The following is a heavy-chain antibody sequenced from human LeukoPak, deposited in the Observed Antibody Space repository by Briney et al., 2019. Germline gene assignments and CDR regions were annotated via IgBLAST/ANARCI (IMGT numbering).Heavy chain of an antibody. Sequence: ASVKVSCKASGYTFTGYYKHWVRQAPGQGLEWMGWINPNSGGTNYAQKFQGRVTMTRDTSISTAYMELSRLRSDDTAVYYCARGLLEWLFIGPTGSQRPHNWFDPWGQGTLVTVSS. CDR2: INPNSGGT. CDR1: GYTFTGYY. V-gene: IGHV1-2*02. CDR3: ARGLLEWLFIGPTGSQRPHNWFDP. D-gene: IGHD3-3*01. J-gene: IGHJ5*02.